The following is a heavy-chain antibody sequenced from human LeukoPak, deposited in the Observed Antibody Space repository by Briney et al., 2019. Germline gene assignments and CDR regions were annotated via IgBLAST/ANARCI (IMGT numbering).Heavy chain of an antibody. D-gene: IGHD2-15*01. Sequence: GRSLRLSCAASGFTFSNFGLNWVRQAPGKGLEWVANIKQDGSEKYYVDSVKGRFTISRDNAKNSLYLEMNSLRAEDTAIYYCAGGQGWLLDYWGQGTLVTVSS. CDR3: AGGQGWLLDY. CDR1: GFTFSNFG. CDR2: IKQDGSEK. J-gene: IGHJ4*02. V-gene: IGHV3-7*05.